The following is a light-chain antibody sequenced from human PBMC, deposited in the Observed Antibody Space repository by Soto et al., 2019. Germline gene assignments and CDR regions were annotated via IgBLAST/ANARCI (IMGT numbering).Light chain of an antibody. CDR2: WAS. CDR3: QQYYRTPHS. J-gene: IGKJ4*01. Sequence: DIVMTQSPDSLAVSLGERATINCKSSQSVLYRSNNKNYLAWYQQKPGQPPKLLIYWASTRESGVPDRFSGSGSGTDFTLTISSLQAEDVAVYYCQQYYRTPHSFGGGTKVEIK. V-gene: IGKV4-1*01. CDR1: QSVLYRSNNKNY.